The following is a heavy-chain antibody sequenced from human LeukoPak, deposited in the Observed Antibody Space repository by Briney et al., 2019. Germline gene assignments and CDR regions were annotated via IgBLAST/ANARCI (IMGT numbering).Heavy chain of an antibody. V-gene: IGHV3-48*04. CDR1: GFTFSSYG. D-gene: IGHD6-13*01. J-gene: IGHJ4*02. Sequence: PGGSLRLSCAASGFTFSSYGMNWVRQAPGKGLEWVSYISSSSTIYYADSVKGRFTISRDNAKNSLYLQMNSLRAEDTAIYYCARGAGAAAGTGDYWGQGTLVTVSS. CDR3: ARGAGAAAGTGDY. CDR2: ISSSSTI.